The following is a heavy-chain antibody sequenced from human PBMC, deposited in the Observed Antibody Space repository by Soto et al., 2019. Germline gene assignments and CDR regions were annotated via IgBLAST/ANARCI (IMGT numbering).Heavy chain of an antibody. CDR3: PTAPLAPMVRGVIITRAIDT. CDR1: GYTLTELS. D-gene: IGHD3-10*01. Sequence: ASVKVSCKVSGYTLTELSMHWVRQAPGKGLEWMGGFDPEDGETIYAQKFQGRVTMTEDTSTDTAYMELSSLRSEDTAVYYCPTAPLAPMVRGVIITRAIDTWGLEALLPISS. V-gene: IGHV1-24*01. CDR2: FDPEDGET. J-gene: IGHJ4*02.